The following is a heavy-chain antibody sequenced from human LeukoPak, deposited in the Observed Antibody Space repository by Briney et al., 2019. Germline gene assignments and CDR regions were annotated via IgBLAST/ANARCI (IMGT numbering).Heavy chain of an antibody. CDR2: IKQDGSEK. J-gene: IGHJ6*03. CDR3: ARDSYYYDSSGYYYYYYYMDV. CDR1: GFTFSSYW. D-gene: IGHD3-22*01. V-gene: IGHV3-7*01. Sequence: GGSLRLSCAASGFTFSSYWVSWVRQAPGRGLEWVANIKQDGSEKYYVDSVKGRFTISRDNAKNSLYLQMNSLRAEDTAVYYCARDSYYYDSSGYYYYYYYMDVWGKGTTVTVSS.